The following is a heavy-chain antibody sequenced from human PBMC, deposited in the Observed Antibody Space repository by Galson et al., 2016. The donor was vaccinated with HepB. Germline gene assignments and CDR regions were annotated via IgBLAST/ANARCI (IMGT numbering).Heavy chain of an antibody. CDR3: ATDHPSDGWPTVDH. Sequence: LRLSCAASGFTFSNSAMSWVRQAPGKGLEWVASVTRRDGRTYYADSVRGRFTISRDDSKDTLSLLMNSLTAADTAFYYCATDHPSDGWPTVDHWGQGTLVTVSS. J-gene: IGHJ5*02. V-gene: IGHV3-23*01. D-gene: IGHD5-24*01. CDR1: GFTFSNSA. CDR2: VTRRDGRT.